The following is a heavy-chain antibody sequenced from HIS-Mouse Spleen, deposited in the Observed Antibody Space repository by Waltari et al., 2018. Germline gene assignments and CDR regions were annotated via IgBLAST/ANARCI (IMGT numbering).Heavy chain of an antibody. CDR3: ARVKT. CDR1: GYSHSSGYY. J-gene: IGHJ5*02. CDR2: IYHSGST. Sequence: QVQLQESGPGLVKPSETRSLTCTVTGYSHSSGYYWVWIRQPPGKVLEWIGSIYHSGSTYYNPSLKSRVTISVDTSKNQFSLKLSSVTAADTAVYYCARVKTWGQGTLVTVSS. V-gene: IGHV4-38-2*02.